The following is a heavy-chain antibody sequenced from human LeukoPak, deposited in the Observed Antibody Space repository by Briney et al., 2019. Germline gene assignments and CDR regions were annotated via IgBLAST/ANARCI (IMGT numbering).Heavy chain of an antibody. V-gene: IGHV4-34*01. J-gene: IGHJ4*02. Sequence: SETLSLTCAVYGGSFSGYYWSWIRQPPGKGLEWIGEINHSGSTNYNPSLKSRVTISADTSKNQFSLKLSSVTAADTAVYYCTRGLTTDKIDFWGQGTLVTVSS. CDR1: GGSFSGYY. D-gene: IGHD4-17*01. CDR2: INHSGST. CDR3: TRGLTTDKIDF.